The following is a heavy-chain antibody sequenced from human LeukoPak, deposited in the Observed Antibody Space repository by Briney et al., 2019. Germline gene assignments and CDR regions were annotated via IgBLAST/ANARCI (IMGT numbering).Heavy chain of an antibody. CDR3: GRGTLSYAGMDV. Sequence: GGSLRLSCAASGFTFSSYWIHWVREVPGKGLVWVSRINGDGSVTDYAGSVTGRFTISRENAKSTVYLQMNSLRAEDTAVYYCGRGTLSYAGMDVWGQGTTVTVSS. CDR2: INGDGSVT. V-gene: IGHV3-74*01. J-gene: IGHJ6*02. D-gene: IGHD1-7*01. CDR1: GFTFSSYW.